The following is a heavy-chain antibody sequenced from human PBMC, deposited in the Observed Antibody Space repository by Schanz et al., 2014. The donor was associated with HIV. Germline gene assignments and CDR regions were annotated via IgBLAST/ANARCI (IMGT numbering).Heavy chain of an antibody. CDR2: IWNDGTNI. D-gene: IGHD6-13*01. J-gene: IGHJ5*02. Sequence: VQLVESGGGLVKPGGSLSLSCAASGFTFRNFGMHWVRQAPGKGLEWVAVIWNDGTNIDYADSVKGRFTVSRDNSKNMLYLQMNSLRAEDTAVYYCAREYYSRNWNWFDPWGQGTLVTVSS. V-gene: IGHV3-33*01. CDR3: AREYYSRNWNWFDP. CDR1: GFTFRNFG.